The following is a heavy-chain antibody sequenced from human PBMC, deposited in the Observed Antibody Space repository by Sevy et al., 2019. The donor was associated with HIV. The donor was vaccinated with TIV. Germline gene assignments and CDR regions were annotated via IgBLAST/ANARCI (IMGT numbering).Heavy chain of an antibody. CDR1: GFIFSNYG. Sequence: GGYLRLSCAASGFIFSNYGMHWVRQAPGKGLEWVAVVWYDGNNKYYRDTVKGRFTISRDNSKNTLSLQMNSLRAEDTAVYYCARGYSGSDWTFDFWGQGTLVTVSS. J-gene: IGHJ4*02. V-gene: IGHV3-33*01. D-gene: IGHD1-26*01. CDR2: VWYDGNNK. CDR3: ARGYSGSDWTFDF.